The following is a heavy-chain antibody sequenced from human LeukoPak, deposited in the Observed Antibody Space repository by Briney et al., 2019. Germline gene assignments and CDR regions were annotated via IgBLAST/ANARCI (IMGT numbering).Heavy chain of an antibody. J-gene: IGHJ4*02. V-gene: IGHV3-30*02. CDR3: AKVRRDSSGYYYLDY. D-gene: IGHD3-22*01. CDR1: GFTFSSYG. CDR2: IRYDGSNK. Sequence: GGSLRLSCAASGFTFSSYGMHWVRQAPGKGLEWVAFIRYDGSNKYYADSVRGRFTISRDNSKNTLYLQMNSLRAEDTAVYYCAKVRRDSSGYYYLDYWGQGTLVTVSS.